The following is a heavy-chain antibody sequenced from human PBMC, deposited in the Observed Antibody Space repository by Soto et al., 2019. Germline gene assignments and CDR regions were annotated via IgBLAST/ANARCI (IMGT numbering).Heavy chain of an antibody. CDR2: ISYDGSNK. D-gene: IGHD3-22*01. J-gene: IGHJ4*02. Sequence: QVQLVESGGGVVQPGRSLRLSCAASGFTFSSYGMHWVRQAPGKGLEWVAVISYDGSNKYYADSVKGRFTISRDNSKNTLDLQMNSLRAEDTAVYYCARGQVVQLDYWGQGTLVTVSS. CDR3: ARGQVVQLDY. V-gene: IGHV3-30*03. CDR1: GFTFSSYG.